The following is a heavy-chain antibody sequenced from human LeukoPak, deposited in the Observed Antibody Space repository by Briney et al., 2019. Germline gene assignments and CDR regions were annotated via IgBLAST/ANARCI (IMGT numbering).Heavy chain of an antibody. J-gene: IGHJ4*02. D-gene: IGHD2-2*01. Sequence: SETLSLTCTVYGGSFSGHYWTWIRQPPGKGLEWIGESTHSGSTNYNPSLKSRVSISVDTSKNQFSLRRTSVTAADTAVYHCARGRTGAAALDFWGPGTLVTVSS. V-gene: IGHV4-34*01. CDR3: ARGRTGAAALDF. CDR2: STHSGST. CDR1: GGSFSGHY.